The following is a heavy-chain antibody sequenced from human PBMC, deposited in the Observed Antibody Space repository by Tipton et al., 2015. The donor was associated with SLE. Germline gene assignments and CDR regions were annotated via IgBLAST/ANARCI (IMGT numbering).Heavy chain of an antibody. Sequence: SLRLSCAASGFNFSVLYMSWIRQTPGKGLEWVSYISSGSTYTKYADSGKGRFTISRDNAKNSLYLQMNSLRAEDTAVYYCARAMTYYYDSSYFDYWGQGTLVTVSS. V-gene: IGHV3-11*05. CDR1: GFNFSVLY. J-gene: IGHJ4*02. CDR3: ARAMTYYYDSSYFDY. CDR2: ISSGSTYT. D-gene: IGHD3-22*01.